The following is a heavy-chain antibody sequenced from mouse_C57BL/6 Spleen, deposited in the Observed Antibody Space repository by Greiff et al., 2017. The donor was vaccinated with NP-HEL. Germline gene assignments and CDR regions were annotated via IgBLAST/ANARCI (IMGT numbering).Heavy chain of an antibody. CDR2: IYPSDSET. J-gene: IGHJ3*01. Sequence: QVQLQQPGAELVRPGSSVKLSCKASGYTFTSYWMDWVKQRPGQGLEWIGNIYPSDSETHYNQKFKDKATLTVDKSSSTAYMQLSSLTSEDSAVYYCARNGYTWFAYWGQETLVTVSA. CDR1: GYTFTSYW. D-gene: IGHD2-2*01. V-gene: IGHV1-61*01. CDR3: ARNGYTWFAY.